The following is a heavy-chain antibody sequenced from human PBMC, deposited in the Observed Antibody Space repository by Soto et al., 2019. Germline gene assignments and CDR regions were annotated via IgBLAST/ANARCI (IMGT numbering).Heavy chain of an antibody. CDR1: GGSISSYY. Sequence: PSETLSLTCTVSGGSISSYYWSWIRQPPGKGLEWIGYIYYSGSTNYNPSLKSRVTISVDTSKNQFSLKLSSVTAADTAVYYCARDRWGGPYWGQGTLVTVSS. V-gene: IGHV4-59*01. CDR3: ARDRWGGPY. D-gene: IGHD3-10*01. CDR2: IYYSGST. J-gene: IGHJ4*02.